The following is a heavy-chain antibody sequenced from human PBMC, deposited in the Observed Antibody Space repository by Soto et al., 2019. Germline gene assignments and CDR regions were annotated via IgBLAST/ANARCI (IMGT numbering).Heavy chain of an antibody. CDR1: RGTFSGSW. Sequence: GGSLRHPCADSRGTFSGSWMYWVRQAPGKGLEWVANIKEGGSEKNYVDSVRGRFTISRDNAKNSLYLQMNSLRAEDTAVYYCARGARIWGQGTMVTVSS. V-gene: IGHV3-7*01. CDR3: ARGARI. CDR2: IKEGGSEK. J-gene: IGHJ3*02. D-gene: IGHD6-6*01.